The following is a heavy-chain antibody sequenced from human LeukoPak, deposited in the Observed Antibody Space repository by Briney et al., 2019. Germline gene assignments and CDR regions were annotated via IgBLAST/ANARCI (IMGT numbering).Heavy chain of an antibody. J-gene: IGHJ5*02. CDR1: GFTFSSYA. CDR3: VKDRNSRIVPAKQNWLDP. D-gene: IGHD2-2*01. Sequence: GGSLRLSCSASGFTFSSYAMHWVRQAPGKGLEYVSAISSNGGSTYYADSVKGRFTISRDNSKNTLDLQMSSLRAEDTAVYYCVKDRNSRIVPAKQNWLDPWGQGTLVTVSS. V-gene: IGHV3-64D*06. CDR2: ISSNGGST.